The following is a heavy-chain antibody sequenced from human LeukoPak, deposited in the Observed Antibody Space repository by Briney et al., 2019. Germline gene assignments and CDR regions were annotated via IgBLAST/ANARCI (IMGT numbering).Heavy chain of an antibody. J-gene: IGHJ6*04. V-gene: IGHV3-23*01. CDR2: IGGSGTRT. D-gene: IGHD3-10*02. CDR3: AELGITMIGGV. CDR1: GFTFTTYG. Sequence: GGSLRLSCSASGFTFTTYGMNWVRQAPGKGLEWVSGIGGSGTRTYYADSVKGRFTISRDNAKNSLYLQMNSLRAEDTAVYYCAELGITMIGGVWGKGTTVTISS.